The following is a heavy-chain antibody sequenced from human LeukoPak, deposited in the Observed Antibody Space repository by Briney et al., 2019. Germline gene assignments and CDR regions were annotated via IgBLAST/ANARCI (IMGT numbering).Heavy chain of an antibody. CDR2: IIHSGSA. J-gene: IGHJ4*02. Sequence: SEPLSLPCTVSGDSLSRYYWSWIRHPPGKGLEWIGEIIHSGSANYNPSLKSRVTMSIDTSKNQFSLNLSAVTAADTAVYYCARRHYEILSGYPSWGQGILVTVSS. V-gene: IGHV4-34*12. D-gene: IGHD3-9*01. CDR1: GDSLSRYY. CDR3: ARRHYEILSGYPS.